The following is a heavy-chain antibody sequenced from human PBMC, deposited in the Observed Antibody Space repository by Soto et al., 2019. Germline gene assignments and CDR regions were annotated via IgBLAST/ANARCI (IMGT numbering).Heavy chain of an antibody. V-gene: IGHV1-3*01. CDR3: AREGQYYDRSAYYYLFDY. CDR1: GYTFTNYA. J-gene: IGHJ4*02. CDR2: INAGNGNT. D-gene: IGHD3-22*01. Sequence: QIHLVQSGAEVKKPGASVKVSCKASGYTFTNYAIFWVRQAPGQRLEWMGWINAGNGNTKYSQKLQGRVTITRDTCASTAYMELSSLRSEDTAVYYCAREGQYYDRSAYYYLFDYWGQGTLVTVSS.